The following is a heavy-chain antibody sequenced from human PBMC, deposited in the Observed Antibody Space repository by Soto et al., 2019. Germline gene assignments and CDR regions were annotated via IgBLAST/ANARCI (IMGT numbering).Heavy chain of an antibody. J-gene: IGHJ5*02. V-gene: IGHV3-30-3*01. D-gene: IGHD2-2*02. Sequence: QVQLVESGGGVVQPGRSLRLSCAASGFTFSSYAMHWVRQAPGKGLEWVAVISYDGSNKYYADSVKGRFTISRDNSKNTLYLQMDSLGAEEMAVYSCAREGVRCYRTLDPWGQGTLVTVSS. CDR2: ISYDGSNK. CDR3: AREGVRCYRTLDP. CDR1: GFTFSSYA.